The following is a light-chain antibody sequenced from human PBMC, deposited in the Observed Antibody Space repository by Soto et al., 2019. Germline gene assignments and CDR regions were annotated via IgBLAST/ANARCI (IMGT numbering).Light chain of an antibody. CDR2: AAS. J-gene: IGKJ4*01. CDR1: QGIGSW. V-gene: IGKV1D-12*01. Sequence: DIQLAQSPSSVSASVGDRVTITCRASQGIGSWLAWYQQKPGKAPKLLIYAASTLQSGVPSRFIGSGSGTDFTLTISSLQPEDFASYHCQQANSFPPTFGGGTKAEIQ. CDR3: QQANSFPPT.